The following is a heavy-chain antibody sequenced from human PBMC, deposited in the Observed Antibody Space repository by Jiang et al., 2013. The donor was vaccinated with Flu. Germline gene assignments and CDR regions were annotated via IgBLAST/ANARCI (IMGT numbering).Heavy chain of an antibody. Sequence: GYYWSWIRQPPRKGLEWIGEINHGGSTNYNPSLKSRVSISVNTSKNQFSLKLSSVTAADTAVYYCARVTRVYDYYGMDVWGQGTTVTVSS. CDR1: GYY. CDR2: INHGGST. V-gene: IGHV4-34*01. CDR3: ARVTRVYDYYGMDV. J-gene: IGHJ6*02.